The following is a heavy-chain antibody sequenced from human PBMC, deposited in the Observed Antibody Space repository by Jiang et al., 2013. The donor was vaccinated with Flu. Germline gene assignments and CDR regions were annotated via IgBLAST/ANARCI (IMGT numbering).Heavy chain of an antibody. D-gene: IGHD4-11*01. J-gene: IGHJ5*02. Sequence: SGAEVKKPGASVKVSCKASGFTFTDYYIHWVRQAPGQGLEWVGWINPNSGGTVYAQKFRGRVIMTRDTAISTVYMELSSLRSDDTAMYYCATVEATVQAGWFDPWGREAWSSSPQ. CDR2: INPNSGGT. V-gene: IGHV1-2*02. CDR1: GFTFTDYY. CDR3: ATVEATVQAGWFDP.